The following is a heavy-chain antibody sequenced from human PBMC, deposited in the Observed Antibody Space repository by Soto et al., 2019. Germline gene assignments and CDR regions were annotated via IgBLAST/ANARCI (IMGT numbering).Heavy chain of an antibody. CDR1: GFTFSSYV. CDR2: IWYDGSNK. D-gene: IGHD1-7*01. CDR3: ARDRVSITGTTLFLMDV. Sequence: PGGSLRLSCAAYGFTFSSYVMHWVRQAPGKGLEWVAVIWYDGSNKYYADSVKGRFTISRDNSKNTLYLQMNSLRAEDTAVYYCARDRVSITGTTLFLMDVWGTGTTVTLSS. J-gene: IGHJ6*03. V-gene: IGHV3-33*01.